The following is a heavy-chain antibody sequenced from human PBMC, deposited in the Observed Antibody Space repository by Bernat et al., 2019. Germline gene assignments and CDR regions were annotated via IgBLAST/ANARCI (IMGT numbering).Heavy chain of an antibody. CDR3: TRVVISRISTYYYYGMDV. CDR2: IRSKANSYAT. Sequence: EVQLVESGGGLVQPGGSLKLSCAASGFTFSGSAMHWVRQASGKGLEWGGRIRSKANSYATAYAASVKGRFTISRDDSKNTAYLQMNSLKTEDTAVYYCTRVVISRISTYYYYGMDVWGQGTTVTVSS. J-gene: IGHJ6*02. CDR1: GFTFSGSA. D-gene: IGHD3-22*01. V-gene: IGHV3-73*01.